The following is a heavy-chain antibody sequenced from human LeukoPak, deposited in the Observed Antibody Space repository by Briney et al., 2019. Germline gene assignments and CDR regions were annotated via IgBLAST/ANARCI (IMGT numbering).Heavy chain of an antibody. Sequence: ASVRVSCKASGYTFSTTYINWVRQAPGQGLEWMGWVSAYNGKTSYAQEFQGRVTMTTDSSTNTAYMDLTSLTSDDTAVYYCARGGTYYPCIDYWGQGTQVTVSS. D-gene: IGHD1-26*01. V-gene: IGHV1-18*01. CDR2: VSAYNGKT. CDR1: GYTFSTTY. J-gene: IGHJ4*02. CDR3: ARGGTYYPCIDY.